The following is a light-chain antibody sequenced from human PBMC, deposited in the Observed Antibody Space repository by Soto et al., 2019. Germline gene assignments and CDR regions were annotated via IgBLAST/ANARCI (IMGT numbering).Light chain of an antibody. Sequence: QSVLSQPPSVSGAPGQRVTISCTGSSSNIGAGYDVHWYQQLPGTAPKLLIYGNSNRPSGVPDRFSGSKSGTSASLAITGVQAEDEAEYYYPPHDSSLSGYVFGTGTKVPGL. J-gene: IGLJ1*01. CDR2: GNS. CDR1: SSNIGAGYD. V-gene: IGLV1-40*01. CDR3: PPHDSSLSGYV.